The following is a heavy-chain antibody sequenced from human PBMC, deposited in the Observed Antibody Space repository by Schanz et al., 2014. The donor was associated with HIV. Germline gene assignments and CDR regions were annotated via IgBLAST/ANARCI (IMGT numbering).Heavy chain of an antibody. CDR1: GFTISSNY. CDR2: VYIGDST. V-gene: IGHV3-66*01. Sequence: VELVESRGGLVKPGGSLRLSCAVSGFTISSNYMSWVRQAPGKGLEWVSVVYIGDSTFYANSVKGRFTISRDDSKNTLYLQMNSLRAEDTAMYYCAAGLIRYFFDYWGQGTLVTVSS. CDR3: AAGLIRYFFDY. D-gene: IGHD2-21*01. J-gene: IGHJ4*02.